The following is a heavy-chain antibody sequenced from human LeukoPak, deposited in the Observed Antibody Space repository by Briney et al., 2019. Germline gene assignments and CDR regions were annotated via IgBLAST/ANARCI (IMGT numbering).Heavy chain of an antibody. V-gene: IGHV3-23*01. D-gene: IGHD3-3*01. CDR1: GFTFSSYA. J-gene: IGHJ6*02. CDR3: ARDFNDFWSGYYRSEWGYYYYGMDV. Sequence: GGSLRLSCAASGFTFSSYAMSWVRQAPGKGLEWVSAISGSGGSTYYADSVKGRFTISRDNSKNTLYLQMNSLRAEDTAVYYCARDFNDFWSGYYRSEWGYYYYGMDVWGQGTTVTVSS. CDR2: ISGSGGST.